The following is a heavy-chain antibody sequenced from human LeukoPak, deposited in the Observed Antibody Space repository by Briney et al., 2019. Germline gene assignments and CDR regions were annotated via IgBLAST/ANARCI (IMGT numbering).Heavy chain of an antibody. Sequence: PSETLSVTCTVSGGSITTIPYNWGWIRQPPGKGLEWIVTISYLGTTYYEPSLKSRVTMSIDTSKHQFSLNLNSATAADTAVYYCARHPTGYPNWFDSWGQGTLVIVSS. CDR2: ISYLGTT. CDR1: GGSITTIPYN. CDR3: ARHPTGYPNWFDS. D-gene: IGHD3-9*01. V-gene: IGHV4-39*01. J-gene: IGHJ5*01.